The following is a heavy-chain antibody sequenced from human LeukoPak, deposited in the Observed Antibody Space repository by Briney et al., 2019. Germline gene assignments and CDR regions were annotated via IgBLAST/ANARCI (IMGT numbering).Heavy chain of an antibody. D-gene: IGHD6-13*01. V-gene: IGHV4-39*01. CDR3: ARSKALTQARIEIAAAPRAHFDY. Sequence: SETLSLTCTVSGGSISSSSYYWGWIRQPPGKGLEWIGSIYYSGSTYYNPSLKSRVTISVDTSKNQFSLKLSSVTAADTAVYYCARSKALTQARIEIAAAPRAHFDYWGQGTLVTVSS. CDR1: GGSISSSSYY. CDR2: IYYSGST. J-gene: IGHJ4*02.